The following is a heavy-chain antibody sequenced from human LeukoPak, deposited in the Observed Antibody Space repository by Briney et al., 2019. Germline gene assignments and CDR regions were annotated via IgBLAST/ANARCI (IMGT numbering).Heavy chain of an antibody. D-gene: IGHD6-6*01. CDR3: ARGSIAARRNQNFDY. CDR2: ISGSGGST. CDR1: GFTFSSYA. V-gene: IGHV3-23*01. J-gene: IGHJ4*02. Sequence: PGGSLRLSCAASGFTFSSYAMSWVRQAPGKGLEWVSAISGSGGSTYYADSVKGRFTISRDNSKNTLYLQMNSLRSEDTAVYYCARGSIAARRNQNFDYWGQGTLVTVSS.